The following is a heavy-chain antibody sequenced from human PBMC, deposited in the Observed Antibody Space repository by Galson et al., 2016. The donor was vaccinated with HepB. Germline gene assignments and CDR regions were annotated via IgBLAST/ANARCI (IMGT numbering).Heavy chain of an antibody. CDR2: IIAYSVHT. Sequence: VKVSCKASGYTFTTYGISWVRQAPGQGLECMGWIIAYSVHTNYAQKLQGRVTMSTDTSTSTAYMELRSLRSDDTAVYYCARDPRKIRYQLLEIYYYYYAMDVWGQGTTVTVSS. CDR1: GYTFTTYG. CDR3: ARDPRKIRYQLLEIYYYYYAMDV. D-gene: IGHD2-2*01. V-gene: IGHV1-18*01. J-gene: IGHJ6*02.